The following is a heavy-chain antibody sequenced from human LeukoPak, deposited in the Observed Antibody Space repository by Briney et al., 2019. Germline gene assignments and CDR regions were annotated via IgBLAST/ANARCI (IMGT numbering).Heavy chain of an antibody. CDR3: ARRGSSRHYYYYYMDV. D-gene: IGHD6-6*01. V-gene: IGHV4-34*01. J-gene: IGHJ6*03. CDR1: GGSFSGYY. CDR2: INHSGST. Sequence: SSETLSLTCAVYGGSFSGYYWSWIRQPPGKGLEWIGEINHSGSTNYNPSLKSRVTISVDTSKNQFSLKLSSVTAADTAVYYCARRGSSRHYYYYYMDVWGKGTTVTVSS.